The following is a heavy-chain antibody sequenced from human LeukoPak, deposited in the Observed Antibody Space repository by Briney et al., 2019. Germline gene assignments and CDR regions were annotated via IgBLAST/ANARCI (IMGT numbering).Heavy chain of an antibody. CDR1: GGSISSGGYY. V-gene: IGHV4-31*03. CDR3: ARIVVVRGHTFFDL. D-gene: IGHD3-22*01. Sequence: SQTLSLTCTVSGGSISSGGYYWSWIRQHPGKGLEWIGYIYYSGSTYYNPSLKSRVTISVDTSKNQFSLKLSSVTAADTAVYYCARIVVVRGHTFFDLWGRGTLVTVSS. J-gene: IGHJ2*01. CDR2: IYYSGST.